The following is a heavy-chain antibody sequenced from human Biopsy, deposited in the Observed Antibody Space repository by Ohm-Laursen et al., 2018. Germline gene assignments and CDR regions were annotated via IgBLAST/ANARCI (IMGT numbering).Heavy chain of an antibody. Sequence: ASVKVSCKVSGYTLTELSMHWVRQAPGKGLEWMGWIRPLNGDTKYGQKFQDRVTMTTDTSTSTVYMELTSLRSDDTAVYYCARGEVTFGELIVSLDSWGQGTLVTVSS. J-gene: IGHJ4*02. V-gene: IGHV1-24*01. CDR1: GYTLTELS. CDR2: IRPLNGDT. CDR3: ARGEVTFGELIVSLDS. D-gene: IGHD3-16*02.